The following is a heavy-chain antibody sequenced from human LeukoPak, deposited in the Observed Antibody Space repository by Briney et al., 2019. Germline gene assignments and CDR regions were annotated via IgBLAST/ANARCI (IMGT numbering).Heavy chain of an antibody. CDR3: ATPHGDYGDAFDI. CDR1: GYTLTELS. Sequence: ASVKVSCKVSGYTLTELSMHWVRQAPGKGLEWMAVFNPKDGKTSHAQKFQGRVTMTEDTSTDTAYMELSSLRSEDTAVYYCATPHGDYGDAFDIWGQGTMVTVSS. D-gene: IGHD4-17*01. V-gene: IGHV1-24*01. CDR2: FNPKDGKT. J-gene: IGHJ3*02.